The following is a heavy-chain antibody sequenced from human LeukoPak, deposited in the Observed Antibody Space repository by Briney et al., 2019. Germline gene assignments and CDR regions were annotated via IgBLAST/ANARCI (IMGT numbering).Heavy chain of an antibody. CDR3: SYGDYGD. CDR2: MSYDGSNK. J-gene: IGHJ4*02. CDR1: GFTFSSYG. D-gene: IGHD4-17*01. V-gene: IGHV3-30*03. Sequence: GGSLRLSCAASGFTFSSYGMHWVRQAPGKGLEWVAVMSYDGSNKYYADSVKGRFTISRDNSKNTLYLQMNSLRAEDTAVYYCSYGDYGDWGQGTLVTVSS.